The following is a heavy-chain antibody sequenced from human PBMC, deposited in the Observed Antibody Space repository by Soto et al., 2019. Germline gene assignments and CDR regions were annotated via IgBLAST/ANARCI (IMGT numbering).Heavy chain of an antibody. CDR1: GFSFSNAL. J-gene: IGHJ6*04. V-gene: IGHV3-15*01. Sequence: PGGSLRLSCAASGFSFSNALMSWVRQLPGKGLEWVGHIKSKTDGGTADCAAPVKGRFTISRDDSKNTLYLQMNSLKTEDTAMFYCTTLNYGVDVWGKGTTVKVSS. CDR3: TTLNYGVDV. CDR2: IKSKTDGGTA.